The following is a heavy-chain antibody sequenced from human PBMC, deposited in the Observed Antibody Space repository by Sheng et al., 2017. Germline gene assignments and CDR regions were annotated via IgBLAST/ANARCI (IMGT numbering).Heavy chain of an antibody. CDR3: ARAGTDCGGDCYLYWYFDL. Sequence: EVQLVESGGGLIPALGGPLRLSCAASGFTVSSNYMSWVRQAPGKGLEWVSVIYSGGSTYYADSVKGRFTISRDNSKNTLYLQMNSLRAEDTAVYYCARAGTDCGGDCYLYWYFDLWGRGTLVTVSS. D-gene: IGHD2-21*02. CDR2: IYSGGST. CDR1: GFTVSSNY. V-gene: IGHV3-53*01. J-gene: IGHJ2*01.